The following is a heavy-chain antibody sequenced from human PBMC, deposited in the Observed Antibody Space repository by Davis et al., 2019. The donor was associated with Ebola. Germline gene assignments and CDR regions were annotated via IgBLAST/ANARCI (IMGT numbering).Heavy chain of an antibody. V-gene: IGHV3-9*01. CDR3: VTVQWSAPYFYYGMDV. CDR2: ISWNSISI. Sequence: PGGSLRLSCAASGFTFNNYAMHWVRQAPGKGLEWVSGISWNSISIGYADSVKGRFTIFRDNANHSLYLQVNSLRPEDTALYYCVTVQWSAPYFYYGMDVWGQGTTVTVSS. CDR1: GFTFNNYA. J-gene: IGHJ6*02. D-gene: IGHD2-8*01.